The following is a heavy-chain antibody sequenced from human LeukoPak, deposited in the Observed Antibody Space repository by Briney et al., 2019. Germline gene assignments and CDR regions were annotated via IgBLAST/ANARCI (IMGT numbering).Heavy chain of an antibody. CDR3: ARGLTVTTDYGMDV. V-gene: IGHV3-48*03. D-gene: IGHD4-17*01. Sequence: GGSLRLSCAASGFSFSSYEMNWVRQAPGKGLEWLSYITSSGSTRYYADSVKGRFTISRDNAKNSLYLQMNSLRAEDTAVYYCARGLTVTTDYGMDVWGKGTTVTVSS. CDR1: GFSFSSYE. CDR2: ITSSGSTR. J-gene: IGHJ6*04.